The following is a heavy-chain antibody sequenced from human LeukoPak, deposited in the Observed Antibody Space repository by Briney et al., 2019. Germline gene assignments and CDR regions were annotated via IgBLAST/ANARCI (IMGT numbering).Heavy chain of an antibody. J-gene: IGHJ4*02. CDR3: TTGTTRSPRGY. Sequence: GGSLRLSCAASGFTVSSNYMSWVRQAPGKGLEWVSVIYSGGSTYYADSVKGRFTISRDNSKNTLYLQMNSLRAEVTAVYYCTTGTTRSPRGYWGQGTLVTVSS. CDR2: IYSGGST. V-gene: IGHV3-66*01. CDR1: GFTVSSNY. D-gene: IGHD1-1*01.